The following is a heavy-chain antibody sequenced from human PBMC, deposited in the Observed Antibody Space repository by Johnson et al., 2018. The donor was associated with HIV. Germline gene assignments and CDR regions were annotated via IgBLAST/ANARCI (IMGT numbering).Heavy chain of an antibody. J-gene: IGHJ3*02. Sequence: QVQLVESGGGVVQPGRSLRLSCAASGFTFSSYGMHWVRQAPGKGLEWVAVISYVGTNKYYADSVKGRFTISRDNAKNSLYLQMNSLRTEDTAVYYCARDGVYSSPHDAFDIWGQGTMVIVSS. CDR1: GFTFSSYG. V-gene: IGHV3-30*03. D-gene: IGHD6-19*01. CDR2: ISYVGTNK. CDR3: ARDGVYSSPHDAFDI.